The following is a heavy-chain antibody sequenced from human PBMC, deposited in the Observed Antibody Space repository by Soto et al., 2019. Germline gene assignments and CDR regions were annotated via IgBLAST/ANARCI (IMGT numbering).Heavy chain of an antibody. CDR2: INHSGST. V-gene: IGHV4-34*01. CDR3: ARTRTMVRENWFDP. Sequence: PSETLSLTCAVYGGSFSGYYWSWIRQPPGKGLEWIGEINHSGSTNYNPSLKSRVTISVDTSKNQFSLKLSSVTAADTAVYYCARTRTMVRENWFDPWGQGTLVTVSS. CDR1: GGSFSGYY. D-gene: IGHD3-10*01. J-gene: IGHJ5*02.